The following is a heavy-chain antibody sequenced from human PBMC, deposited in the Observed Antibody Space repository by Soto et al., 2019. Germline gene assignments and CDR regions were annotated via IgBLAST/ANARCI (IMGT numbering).Heavy chain of an antibody. CDR3: ARDGDPGYSVWGGPLGGGRFDP. CDR1: GGTFGNTA. J-gene: IGHJ5*02. Sequence: QVQLVQAGAEVKEPGSSVNVSCKTSGGTFGNTAVTWVRQAPRQGLEWIGVIVPMFGTANHAQKFRGRVTITANESTSTAYMELSSLRSDDTAVYYCARDGDPGYSVWGGPLGGGRFDPWGQGTRVTVSS. D-gene: IGHD2-15*01. V-gene: IGHV1-69*12. CDR2: IVPMFGTA.